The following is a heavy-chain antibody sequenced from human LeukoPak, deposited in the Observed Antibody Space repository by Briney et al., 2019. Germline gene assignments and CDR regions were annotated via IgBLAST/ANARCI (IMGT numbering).Heavy chain of an antibody. CDR1: GFTFSSYA. Sequence: PVGSLRLSCAASGFTFSSYAMSWVRQAPGKGLEWVSAISGSGGSTYYADSVKGRFTISRDNSKNTLYLQMNSLRAEDTAVYYCAKVYYGGYEYYFDYWGQGTLVTVSS. D-gene: IGHD4-17*01. CDR2: ISGSGGST. CDR3: AKVYYGGYEYYFDY. V-gene: IGHV3-23*01. J-gene: IGHJ4*02.